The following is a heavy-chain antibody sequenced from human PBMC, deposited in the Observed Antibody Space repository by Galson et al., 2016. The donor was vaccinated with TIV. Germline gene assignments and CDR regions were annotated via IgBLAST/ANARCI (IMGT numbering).Heavy chain of an antibody. CDR3: ARWNDHGDRSYDY. J-gene: IGHJ4*02. CDR2: ISHDGEKK. V-gene: IGHV3-30*03. CDR1: GFTFSAYA. D-gene: IGHD4-17*01. Sequence: SLRLSCAASGFTFSAYAMTWVRQGPGKGLEWVAVISHDGEKKFYADSVKGRVTTSRDDSKNTVHLQMNNLRAEDTAVYYCARWNDHGDRSYDYWGQGTLVTVSS.